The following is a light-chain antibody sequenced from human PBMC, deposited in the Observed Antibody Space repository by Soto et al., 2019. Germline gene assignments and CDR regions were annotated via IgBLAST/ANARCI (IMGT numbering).Light chain of an antibody. CDR1: QSASSK. Sequence: EPAWPQSPATLSLSPAGGATLYCRASQSASSKLAWYXRNXGQAPRLLIHVASTGATAIAARFRGSGAGTDFALTISSLEPEDFAVYCCQQYGSSGTFGQGTKVDIK. J-gene: IGKJ1*01. V-gene: IGKV3-15*01. CDR2: VAS. CDR3: QQYGSSGT.